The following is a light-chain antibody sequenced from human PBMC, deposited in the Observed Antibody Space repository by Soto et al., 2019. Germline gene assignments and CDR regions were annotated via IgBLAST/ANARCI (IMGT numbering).Light chain of an antibody. CDR3: QEANSFT. Sequence: DIQMTQSPSSVSASVGDRVTITCRASQITSWLAWYQQKPGEAPKLLIYATSSLQSGVPSRFSGSGSGTDFTLTISSLQPDDFATYLCQEANSFTFGGGTKVDIQ. J-gene: IGKJ4*01. V-gene: IGKV1-12*02. CDR2: ATS. CDR1: QITSW.